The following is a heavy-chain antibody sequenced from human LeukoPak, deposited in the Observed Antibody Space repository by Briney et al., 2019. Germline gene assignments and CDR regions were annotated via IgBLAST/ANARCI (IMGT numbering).Heavy chain of an antibody. Sequence: SETLSLTCAVYGGSFSGYYWSWIRQPPGKGLEWIEEINHSGSTNYNPSLKSRVTISVDTSKNQFSLKLSSVTAADTAVYYCARGGGYWGQGTLVTVSS. J-gene: IGHJ4*02. CDR3: ARGGGY. CDR2: INHSGST. CDR1: GGSFSGYY. D-gene: IGHD3-10*01. V-gene: IGHV4-34*01.